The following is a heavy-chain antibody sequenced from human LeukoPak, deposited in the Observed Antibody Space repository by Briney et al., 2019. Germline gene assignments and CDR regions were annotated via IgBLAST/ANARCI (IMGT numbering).Heavy chain of an antibody. J-gene: IGHJ4*02. Sequence: GGSLRLSCGASGFTFSRYAMSWVRQAPGKGLQWVSQIDGSGGAIYYADSVRGRFTISRDNAKNSLYLQMNSLRAEDTAVYYCARDPYCSGGSCPDYWGQGTLVTVSS. CDR2: IDGSGGAI. D-gene: IGHD2-15*01. CDR3: ARDPYCSGGSCPDY. V-gene: IGHV3-23*01. CDR1: GFTFSRYA.